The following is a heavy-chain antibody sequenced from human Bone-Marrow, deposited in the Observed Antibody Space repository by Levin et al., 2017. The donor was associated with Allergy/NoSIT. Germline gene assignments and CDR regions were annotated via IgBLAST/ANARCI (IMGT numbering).Heavy chain of an antibody. V-gene: IGHV3-33*01. J-gene: IGHJ5*02. CDR1: GFTFSSYG. Sequence: GESLKISCAASGFTFSSYGMHWVRQAPGKGLEWVAVIWYDGSNKYYADSVKGRFTISRDNSKNTLYLQMNSLRAEDTAVYYCARDRVRSDYIWGSYRSGNWFDPWGQGTLVTVSS. D-gene: IGHD3-16*02. CDR2: IWYDGSNK. CDR3: ARDRVRSDYIWGSYRSGNWFDP.